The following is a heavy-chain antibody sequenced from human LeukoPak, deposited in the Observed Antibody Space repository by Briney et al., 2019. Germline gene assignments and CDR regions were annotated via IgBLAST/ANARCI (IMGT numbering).Heavy chain of an antibody. CDR2: ISAYNGNT. D-gene: IGHD3-16*01. CDR3: ASAESHDYGET. CDR1: GYTFTSYG. J-gene: IGHJ4*02. Sequence: ASVKVSCKASGYTFTSYGISWVRQAPGQGLEWMGWISAYNGNTNYAQKLQGRVTKARDTSLSTAYMELSRLRSDDTAIYYCASAESHDYGETWGQGTLVTVSS. V-gene: IGHV1-18*01.